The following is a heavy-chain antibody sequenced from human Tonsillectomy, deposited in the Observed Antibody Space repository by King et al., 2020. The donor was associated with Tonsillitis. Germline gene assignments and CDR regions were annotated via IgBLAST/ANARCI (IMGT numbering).Heavy chain of an antibody. CDR3: ARDLSGPADLLWFGESLGY. CDR2: ISSSSTLI. CDR1: GFTFSSFS. J-gene: IGHJ4*02. V-gene: IGHV3-48*01. D-gene: IGHD3-10*01. Sequence: GQLVQSGGGLVQPGESLRLSCAASGFTFSSFSMNWVRQTPGKGLEWVSYISSSSTLIYYADSVKGRFTISRDNAKNSLYLQMNSLRAEDTAVYYCARDLSGPADLLWFGESLGYWGQGTLVTVSS.